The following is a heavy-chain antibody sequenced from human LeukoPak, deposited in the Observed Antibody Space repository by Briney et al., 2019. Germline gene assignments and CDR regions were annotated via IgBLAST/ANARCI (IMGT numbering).Heavy chain of an antibody. J-gene: IGHJ3*02. Sequence: GASVKVSCKASGYTFTGYYMHWVRQAPGQGLEWMGRINPNSGGTNYAQKFQGRVTMTRDTSVSTAYMELSRLRSDDTAVYYCARALGEIVVFFDIWGQGTMVTVSS. D-gene: IGHD5-12*01. V-gene: IGHV1-2*06. CDR3: ARALGEIVVFFDI. CDR2: INPNSGGT. CDR1: GYTFTGYY.